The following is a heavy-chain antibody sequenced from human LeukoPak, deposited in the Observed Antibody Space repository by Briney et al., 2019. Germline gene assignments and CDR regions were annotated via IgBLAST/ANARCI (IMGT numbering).Heavy chain of an antibody. Sequence: GGSLRLSCAASGFTFSSYSMNWVRQAPGKGLEWVSSISSSSSYIYYADSVKGRFTISRDNAKNSLYLQMNSLRAEDTAVCYCASVRDGYNYYYWGQGTLVTVSS. CDR1: GFTFSSYS. CDR2: ISSSSSYI. V-gene: IGHV3-21*01. CDR3: ASVRDGYNYYY. D-gene: IGHD5-24*01. J-gene: IGHJ4*02.